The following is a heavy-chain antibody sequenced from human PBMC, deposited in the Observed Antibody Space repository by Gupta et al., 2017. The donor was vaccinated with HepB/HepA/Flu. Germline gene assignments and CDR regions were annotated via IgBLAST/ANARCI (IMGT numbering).Heavy chain of an antibody. CDR2: ISDKGGTT. Sequence: EVQLLESGGGLVQPGGSLRLSCAASGFIFRSYAMTWVRQAPGKGLEWVSVISDKGGTTIYADSGKGRFTISRDNPKNTVYLQMDSRRPEDTGVYYCAKYRSGPTMKQGCDYWGQGTLVTVSS. D-gene: IGHD3-16*02. J-gene: IGHJ4*02. CDR3: AKYRSGPTMKQGCDY. V-gene: IGHV3-23*01. CDR1: GFIFRSYA.